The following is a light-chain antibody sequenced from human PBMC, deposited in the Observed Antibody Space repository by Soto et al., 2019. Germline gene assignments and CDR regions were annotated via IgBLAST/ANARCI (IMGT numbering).Light chain of an antibody. J-gene: IGKJ4*01. Sequence: EIVMTQSPATLSVSPGERATLSGRASQSVSSNLAWYQQKPGQAPRLLIYGASTRATGIPARFSGSGSGTEFTLTISSLQSEDFAVCYCQQYNNWPPLTFGGGTKVEIK. CDR1: QSVSSN. CDR2: GAS. CDR3: QQYNNWPPLT. V-gene: IGKV3-15*01.